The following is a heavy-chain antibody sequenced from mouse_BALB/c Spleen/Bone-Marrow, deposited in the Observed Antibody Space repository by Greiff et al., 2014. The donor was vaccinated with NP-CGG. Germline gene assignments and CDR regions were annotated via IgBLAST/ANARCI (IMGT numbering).Heavy chain of an antibody. CDR1: GYSITSGYS. CDR2: IHYSGSA. CDR3: ARSTMITTVDY. D-gene: IGHD2-4*01. V-gene: IGHV3-1*02. J-gene: IGHJ2*01. Sequence: EVKLMESGPDLVKPSQSLSLTCTVTGYSITSGYSWHWIRQFPGNELEWMGYIHYSGSANYNPSLKSRISITRDTSKNQFFLQLNSVTTEDTATYYCARSTMITTVDYWGQGTTLAVSS.